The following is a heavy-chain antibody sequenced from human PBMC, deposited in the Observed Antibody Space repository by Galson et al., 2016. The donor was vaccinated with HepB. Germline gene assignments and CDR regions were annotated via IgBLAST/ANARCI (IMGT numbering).Heavy chain of an antibody. CDR2: IKQDGSEK. J-gene: IGHJ4*02. D-gene: IGHD2/OR15-2a*01. CDR1: GFTFSNNW. V-gene: IGHV3-7*02. Sequence: SLRLSCAASGFTFSNNWMTWVRQAPGKGLEWVANIKQDGSEKYYVDSVKGRFTISRDNSNSMLFLQMSSLRPDDTAVYYCAKRHEYCPPVGCSVDYWGQGTLVSVSS. CDR3: AKRHEYCPPVGCSVDY.